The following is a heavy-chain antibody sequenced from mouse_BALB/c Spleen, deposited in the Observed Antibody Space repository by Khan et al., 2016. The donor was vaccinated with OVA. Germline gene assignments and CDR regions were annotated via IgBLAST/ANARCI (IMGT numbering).Heavy chain of an antibody. CDR2: INYSGST. V-gene: IGHV3-2*02. CDR1: GYSITSEYA. CDR3: TRKDYYDYDPFPY. D-gene: IGHD2-4*01. Sequence: VQLKQSGPGLVKPSQSLSLTCTVTGYSITSEYAWNWIRQFPGNKLEWMGYINYSGSTRFNPSLKSRTSITRDTSKNQFFLQLNSVTTEDTATYYWTRKDYYDYDPFPYWGQGTLVTVSA. J-gene: IGHJ3*01.